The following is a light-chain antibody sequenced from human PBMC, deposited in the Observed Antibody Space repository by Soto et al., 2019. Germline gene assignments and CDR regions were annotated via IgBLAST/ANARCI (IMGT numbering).Light chain of an antibody. CDR3: ATWDDSLSGVV. J-gene: IGLJ2*01. CDR2: RNT. V-gene: IGLV1-47*01. Sequence: QSVLTQAPSASGTPGQRVTISCSGSSSNIGSNYVYWYQHLPGTAPKLIIYRNTRRPSGVPDRFSGSKSGTSASLAISGLRSDDEADYYCATWDDSLSGVVFGGGTKVTVL. CDR1: SSNIGSNY.